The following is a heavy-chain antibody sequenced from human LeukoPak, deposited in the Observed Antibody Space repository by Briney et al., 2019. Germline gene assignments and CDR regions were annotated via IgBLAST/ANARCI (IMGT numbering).Heavy chain of an antibody. Sequence: GGSLRLSCTASGFTLSSYAMSWVRQAPGEGLEWVSTISGSADNTNYAEAVKGRFTISRDNSKNTMYLQMNSLRAEDTAVYYCAKQGFGCGGQGTRVTVSS. CDR1: GFTLSSYA. J-gene: IGHJ4*02. V-gene: IGHV3-23*01. CDR3: AKQGFGC. CDR2: ISGSADNT.